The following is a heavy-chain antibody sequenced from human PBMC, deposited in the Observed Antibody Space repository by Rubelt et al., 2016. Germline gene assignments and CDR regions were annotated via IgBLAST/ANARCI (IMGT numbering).Heavy chain of an antibody. CDR1: GGSISNDNYY. D-gene: IGHD2-21*01. J-gene: IGHJ5*02. V-gene: IGHV4-39*01. CDR2: IHHSGST. Sequence: QLQLQESGPRLVKPSETLSLTCSVSGGSISNDNYYWGWIRQPPGEGLEWIGSIHHSGSTYYNPSLKGRVTLSVDTAKNKLSLKLSAVTAADTALYYCVRRTFCGGGCYRVDPWGQGTLVTVSS. CDR3: VRRTFCGGGCYRVDP.